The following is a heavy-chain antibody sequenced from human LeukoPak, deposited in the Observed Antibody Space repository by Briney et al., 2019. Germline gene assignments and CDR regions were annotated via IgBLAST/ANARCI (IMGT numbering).Heavy chain of an antibody. J-gene: IGHJ4*02. CDR2: IYHSGST. Sequence: SETLSLTCAVSGYSISSGYYWGWIRQPPGKGLEWIGSIYHSGSTYYNPSLKSRVTISVDTSKDQFSLKLSSVTAADTAVYYCATLMATIDYWGQGTLVTVSS. CDR1: GYSISSGYY. V-gene: IGHV4-38-2*01. D-gene: IGHD5-24*01. CDR3: ATLMATIDY.